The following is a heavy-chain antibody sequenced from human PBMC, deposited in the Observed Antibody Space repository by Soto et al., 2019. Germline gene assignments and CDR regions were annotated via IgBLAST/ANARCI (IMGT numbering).Heavy chain of an antibody. CDR3: ARQNYGDWYYGMDV. V-gene: IGHV4-39*01. D-gene: IGHD4-17*01. CDR1: GGSISSSSYY. Sequence: SETLSLTCTDSGGSISSSSYYWGWIRQSPGKGLEWIGSIYYSGSTYYNPSLKSRVTISVDTSKNQFSLKLSSVTAADTAVYYCARQNYGDWYYGMDVWGQGTTVTVSS. CDR2: IYYSGST. J-gene: IGHJ6*02.